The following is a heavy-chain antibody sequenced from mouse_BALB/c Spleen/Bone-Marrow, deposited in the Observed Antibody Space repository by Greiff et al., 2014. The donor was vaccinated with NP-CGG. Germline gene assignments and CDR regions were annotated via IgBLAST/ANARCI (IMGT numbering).Heavy chain of an antibody. CDR2: IWGDGST. D-gene: IGHD4-1*01. Sequence: VQLQESGPGLVAPSQSLSITCTVSGFSLTSYGVSWVRQPPGKGLEWLGVIWGDGSTNYHSALISRLSISKDNSKSQIFLKLNRPQADDTSTYSWAKADWAPFDYGGQGTTLTVSS. CDR1: GFSLTSYG. V-gene: IGHV2-3*01. J-gene: IGHJ2*01. CDR3: AKADWAPFDY.